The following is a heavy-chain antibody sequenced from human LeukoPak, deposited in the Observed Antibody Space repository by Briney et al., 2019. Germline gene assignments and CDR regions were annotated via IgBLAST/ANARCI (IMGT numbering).Heavy chain of an antibody. V-gene: IGHV4-39*01. CDR1: GGSISSSSYY. J-gene: IGHJ4*02. CDR3: ARQSYDSSASPTFFDF. Sequence: PSETLSLTCTVSGGSISSSSYYWGWIRQPPGKGLEWIGTIYYSGITYYNPSLKSRVTISVDTSKNQFSLKPSSVTAADTAVYYCARQSYDSSASPTFFDFWGQGTLVTVSS. CDR2: IYYSGIT. D-gene: IGHD3-22*01.